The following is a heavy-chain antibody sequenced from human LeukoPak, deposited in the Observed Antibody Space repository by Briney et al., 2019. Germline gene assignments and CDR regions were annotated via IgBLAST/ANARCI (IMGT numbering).Heavy chain of an antibody. Sequence: SETLSLTCAVYGGSFSGYYWSWIRQPPGKGLERIGEINHSGSTNYNPSLKSRVTISVDTSKNQFSLKLSSVTAADTAVYCCARAINYDFWSGYPDWFDPWGQGTLVTVSS. D-gene: IGHD3-3*01. V-gene: IGHV4-34*01. CDR1: GGSFSGYY. CDR2: INHSGST. CDR3: ARAINYDFWSGYPDWFDP. J-gene: IGHJ5*02.